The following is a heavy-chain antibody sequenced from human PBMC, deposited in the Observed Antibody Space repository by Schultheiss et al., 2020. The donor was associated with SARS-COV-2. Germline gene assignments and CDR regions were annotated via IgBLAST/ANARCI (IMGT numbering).Heavy chain of an antibody. V-gene: IGHV4-59*01. CDR3: ARAARVEQLFSVRGGHLDY. CDR1: SGSLIPYY. Sequence: SETLSLTCTVSSGSLIPYYWTWIRQPPGKGLEWIGYISYTGSPSYNPSLKIRVTFSLDTSKKQFSLRLNSVTAADTAVYYCARAARVEQLFSVRGGHLDYWGRGALVTVSS. D-gene: IGHD3-10*01. CDR2: ISYTGSP. J-gene: IGHJ4*02.